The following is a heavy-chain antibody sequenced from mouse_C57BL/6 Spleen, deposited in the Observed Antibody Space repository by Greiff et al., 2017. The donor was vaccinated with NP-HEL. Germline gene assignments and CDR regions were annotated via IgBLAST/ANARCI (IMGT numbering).Heavy chain of an antibody. Sequence: VQLQQPGAELVKPGASVKMSCKASGYTFTSYWITWVKQRPGQGLEWIGDIYPGSGSTNYNEKFKSKATLTVDTSSSTAYMQLSSLTSEDSAVYYCARAYYSNYDYYAMDYWGQGTSVTVSS. CDR3: ARAYYSNYDYYAMDY. J-gene: IGHJ4*01. CDR2: IYPGSGST. V-gene: IGHV1-55*01. CDR1: GYTFTSYW. D-gene: IGHD2-5*01.